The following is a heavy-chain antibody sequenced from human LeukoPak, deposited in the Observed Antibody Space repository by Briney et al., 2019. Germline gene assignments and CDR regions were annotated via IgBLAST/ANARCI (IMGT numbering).Heavy chain of an antibody. Sequence: GGSLRLSCAASGFTFSSYGMHWVRQAPGKGLEWVAFIRYDGSNKYYADSVKGRFTISRDDYKNTLYLQMNSLRAEDTAVYYCAKESTHYGGGYFDYWGQGTLVTVSS. D-gene: IGHD4-17*01. J-gene: IGHJ4*02. CDR2: IRYDGSNK. CDR1: GFTFSSYG. CDR3: AKESTHYGGGYFDY. V-gene: IGHV3-30*02.